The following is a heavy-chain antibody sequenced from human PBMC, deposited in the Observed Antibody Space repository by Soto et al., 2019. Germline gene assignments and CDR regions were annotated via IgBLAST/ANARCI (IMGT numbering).Heavy chain of an antibody. CDR1: GGSISSYY. CDR3: ARGRITGRNWYFGL. D-gene: IGHD1-20*01. Sequence: QVQLQESGPGLVKPSETLSLTCTVSGGSISSYYWSWIRQPPGKGLEWIGYIYYSGNTNYNPSLKSRVTISIDTSKNQVSLKLSSVTAADTAVYYCARGRITGRNWYFGLWGRGTLVTVSS. J-gene: IGHJ2*01. V-gene: IGHV4-59*08. CDR2: IYYSGNT.